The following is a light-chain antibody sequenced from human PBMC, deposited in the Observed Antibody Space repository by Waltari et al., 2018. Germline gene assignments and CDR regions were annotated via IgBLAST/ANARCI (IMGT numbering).Light chain of an antibody. CDR2: WAS. Sequence: DIVMTRSPESLAVSLGEGATITCKSSRSVLHSSNNKNYCAWYQQKPGQPPKLLIYWASTRKSGVPDRFSGSGSGTDFTLTISSLQAEDVAVYYCQQFQSHLRTFGQGTKVEIK. J-gene: IGKJ1*01. CDR3: QQFQSHLRT. CDR1: RSVLHSSNNKNY. V-gene: IGKV4-1*01.